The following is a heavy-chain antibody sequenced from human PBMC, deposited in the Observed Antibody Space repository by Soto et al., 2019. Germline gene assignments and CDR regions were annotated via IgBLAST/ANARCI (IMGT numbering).Heavy chain of an antibody. CDR1: GFTFSSYG. J-gene: IGHJ4*02. CDR2: IWYDGSNK. D-gene: IGHD6-19*01. V-gene: IGHV3-33*01. Sequence: QVQLVESGGGVVQPGRSLRLSCAASGFTFSSYGMHWVRQAPGKGLEWVAVIWYDGSNKYYADSVKGRFTISRDNSKNTLYLHMNSLRAEYTAVYYCARDTGVAVAGDFDYWGQGTLVTVSS. CDR3: ARDTGVAVAGDFDY.